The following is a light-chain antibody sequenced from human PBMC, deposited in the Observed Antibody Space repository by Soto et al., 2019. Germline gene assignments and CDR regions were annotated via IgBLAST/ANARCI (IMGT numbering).Light chain of an antibody. Sequence: QSALTQPASVSGSPGQAIAISCTGTSSDVGGYNYGSWYQQHPGKAPKLMIYEVNNRPSGVSNRFSGSKSGNTASLTISGLQAEDEADYYCCSYTTSSTYVFGTGTKVTVL. CDR3: CSYTTSSTYV. V-gene: IGLV2-14*01. CDR1: SSDVGGYNY. CDR2: EVN. J-gene: IGLJ1*01.